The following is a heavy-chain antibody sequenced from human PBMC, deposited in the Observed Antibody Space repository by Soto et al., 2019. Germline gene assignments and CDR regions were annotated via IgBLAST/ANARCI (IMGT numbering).Heavy chain of an antibody. J-gene: IGHJ5*02. D-gene: IGHD6-13*01. V-gene: IGHV1-69*13. CDR2: IIPIFGTA. CDR1: GGTFSSYA. Sequence: ASVKVSCKASGGTFSSYAISWVRQAPGQGLEWMGGIIPIFGTANYAQKFQGRVTITADESTSTAYMELSSLRSEDTAVYYCAVRAAAGTLAPDNWFDPWGQGTLVTVSS. CDR3: AVRAAAGTLAPDNWFDP.